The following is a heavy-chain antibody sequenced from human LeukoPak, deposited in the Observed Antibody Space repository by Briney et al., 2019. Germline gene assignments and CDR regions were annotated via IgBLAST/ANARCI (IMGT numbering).Heavy chain of an antibody. V-gene: IGHV3-30*18. CDR3: AKDRHYYGSGSFHYGMDV. CDR2: ISYDGSNK. D-gene: IGHD3-10*01. Sequence: GGSLRLSCAASGFTFSSYGMQWVRQAPGKGLEWVAVISYDGSNKYYADSVKGRFTISRDNSKNTLYLQMNSLRAEDTAVYYCAKDRHYYGSGSFHYGMDVWGQGTTVTVSS. CDR1: GFTFSSYG. J-gene: IGHJ6*02.